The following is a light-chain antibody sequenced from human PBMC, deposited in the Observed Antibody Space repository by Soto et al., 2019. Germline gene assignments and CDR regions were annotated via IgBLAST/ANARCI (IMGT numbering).Light chain of an antibody. CDR3: QHYNSYSEA. J-gene: IGKJ1*01. Sequence: DIQMTLSPSTLSGSVGDRVTITCRASQTISSWLAWYQQKPGKAPKLLIYKASTLKSGVPSRFSGSGSGTEFTLTISSLQPDDFATYYYQHYNSYSEAFGQGTKVELK. CDR1: QTISSW. CDR2: KAS. V-gene: IGKV1-5*03.